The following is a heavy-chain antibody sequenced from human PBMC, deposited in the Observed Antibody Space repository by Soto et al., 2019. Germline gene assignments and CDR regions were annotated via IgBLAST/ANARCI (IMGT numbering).Heavy chain of an antibody. J-gene: IGHJ3*02. V-gene: IGHV3-11*06. D-gene: IGHD3-10*01. CDR1: GCTLRDYY. CDR2: ISSSSYT. CDR3: ARDPGGSDDAFDI. Sequence: SLRLSFAASGCTLRDYYISGIRQAPGKGLEWVSYISSSSYTNYADSVKGRFTISRDNAKNSLYLQMNSLRAEDTAVYYCARDPGGSDDAFDIWGQGTMVTVSS.